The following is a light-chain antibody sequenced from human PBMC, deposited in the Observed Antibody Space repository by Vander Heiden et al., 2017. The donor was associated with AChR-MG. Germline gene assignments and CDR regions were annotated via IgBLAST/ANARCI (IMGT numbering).Light chain of an antibody. Sequence: QSALTQPASVSGSPGQSITISCTGTSSDIGSYNYVSWYQQHPGKAPKIISYDVSNRPSGVSHRFSGSKSGNTASLTISGLQAEDDTNYYCSSYTTSGTYVFGTGTEVTVL. V-gene: IGLV2-14*03. CDR3: SSYTTSGTYV. CDR1: SSDIGSYNY. CDR2: DVS. J-gene: IGLJ1*01.